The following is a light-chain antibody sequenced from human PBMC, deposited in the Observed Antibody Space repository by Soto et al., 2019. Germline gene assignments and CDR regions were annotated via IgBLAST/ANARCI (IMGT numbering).Light chain of an antibody. CDR2: AAS. V-gene: IGKV1-39*01. CDR3: QQSYSTLRE. CDR1: QSISSY. J-gene: IGKJ2*01. Sequence: DIQMTQSPSSLSASVGDRVTITYRASQSISSYLNWYQQKPGKAPKLLIYAASSLQSGVPSRFSGSGSGTDFTLTISSLQPEDFATYYCQQSYSTLREFGQGTKLEIK.